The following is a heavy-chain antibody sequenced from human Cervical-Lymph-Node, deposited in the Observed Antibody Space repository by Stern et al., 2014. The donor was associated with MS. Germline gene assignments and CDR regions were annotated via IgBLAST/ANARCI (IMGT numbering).Heavy chain of an antibody. D-gene: IGHD1-26*01. V-gene: IGHV3-30*04. CDR3: AKGGSGSYLD. CDR1: GFVFRSYA. Sequence: MQLVESGGGVVQPGGSLRLSCAASGFVFRSYALHWVRQAPGKGLEWVALISYDGRDKYYTDSVKGRFTVSRDNSNNTVDLEMNSLRLEDTAVYYCAKGGSGSYLDWGQGSLVTVSS. CDR2: ISYDGRDK. J-gene: IGHJ4*02.